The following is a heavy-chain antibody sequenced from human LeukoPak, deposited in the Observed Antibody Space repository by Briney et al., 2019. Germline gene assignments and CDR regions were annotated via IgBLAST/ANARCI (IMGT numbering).Heavy chain of an antibody. CDR2: INPSGGST. J-gene: IGHJ4*02. V-gene: IGHV1-46*01. Sequence: ASVKVSCKASGYTFTSYGISWVRQAPGQGLEWMGIINPSGGSTSYAQKFQGRVTMTRDTSTSTVYMELSSLRSEDTAVYYCARDESSSSPFDYWGQGTLVTVSS. CDR1: GYTFTSYG. CDR3: ARDESSSSPFDY. D-gene: IGHD6-6*01.